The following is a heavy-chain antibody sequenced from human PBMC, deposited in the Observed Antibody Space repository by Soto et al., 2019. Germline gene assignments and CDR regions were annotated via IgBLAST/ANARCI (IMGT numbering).Heavy chain of an antibody. D-gene: IGHD1-1*01. CDR2: TYYRSKWYN. CDR1: GDSVSSNSAA. J-gene: IGHJ4*02. V-gene: IGHV6-1*01. Sequence: SQTLSLTCAISGDSVSSNSAAWNLIRQSPSRGLEWLGGTYYRSKWYNDYSVSVKSRITINPATSKNQFSLQLNSVTPEDTAVYYCAREERLQPSVYYFDYWGQGTLVTVSS. CDR3: AREERLQPSVYYFDY.